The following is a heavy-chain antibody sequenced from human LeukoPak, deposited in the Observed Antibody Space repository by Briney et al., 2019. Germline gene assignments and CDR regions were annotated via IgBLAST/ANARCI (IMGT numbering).Heavy chain of an antibody. V-gene: IGHV3-74*01. CDR3: ARGYDYVWDWYFHL. CDR1: GFTLSSYW. J-gene: IGHJ2*01. D-gene: IGHD3-16*01. Sequence: PGGSLRLSCAASGFTLSSYWMHWVRQAPRKGLVWVSRINSDGSSTSYADSVKGRFTISRDNAKNTLYLQMNSLRAEDTAVYYCARGYDYVWDWYFHLWGRGTLVTVSS. CDR2: INSDGSST.